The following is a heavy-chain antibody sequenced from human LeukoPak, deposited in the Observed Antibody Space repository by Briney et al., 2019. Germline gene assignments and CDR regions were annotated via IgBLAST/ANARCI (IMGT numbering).Heavy chain of an antibody. CDR1: GYTLTDVS. D-gene: IGHD1-1*01. Sequence: ASVKVSCKVSGYTLTDVSIHWVRQAPGKGLEWMGGFDPEDGETIYTQKFQGGVTTTEDTSTDTAYMELSSLRSDDTAVYYCATGVRMDNWDDEYLGFPTYFDFWGQGTMVTVSS. CDR3: ATGVRMDNWDDEYLGFPTYFDF. J-gene: IGHJ4*02. CDR2: FDPEDGET. V-gene: IGHV1-24*01.